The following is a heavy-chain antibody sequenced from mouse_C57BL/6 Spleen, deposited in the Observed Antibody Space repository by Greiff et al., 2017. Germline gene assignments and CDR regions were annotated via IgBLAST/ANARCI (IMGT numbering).Heavy chain of an antibody. J-gene: IGHJ3*01. CDR3: ARGESTMVTTGFAY. CDR2: LYPGSGST. V-gene: IGHV1-55*01. Sequence: QVQLQQPGAELVKPGASVKMSCKASGYTFTSYWITWVKQRPGQGLEWIGDLYPGSGSTNYNEKFKSKATLTVDTSSSTAYMQLSSLTSEDSAVYYCARGESTMVTTGFAYWGQGTLVTVSA. CDR1: GYTFTSYW. D-gene: IGHD2-2*01.